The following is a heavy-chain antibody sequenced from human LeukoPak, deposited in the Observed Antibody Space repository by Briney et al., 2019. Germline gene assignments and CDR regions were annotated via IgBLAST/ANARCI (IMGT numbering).Heavy chain of an antibody. V-gene: IGHV3-30*02. J-gene: IGHJ4*02. Sequence: GGSLRLSCAASGFSFSNYGMHWVRQAPGKGLEWVAFIRYDGSKKYYADSVKGRFTISRDKSKNTLSLQMNSLRAEDTAVYYCAKDFSVKWELLIGRWGQGTLVTVSS. D-gene: IGHD1-26*01. CDR3: AKDFSVKWELLIGR. CDR1: GFSFSNYG. CDR2: IRYDGSKK.